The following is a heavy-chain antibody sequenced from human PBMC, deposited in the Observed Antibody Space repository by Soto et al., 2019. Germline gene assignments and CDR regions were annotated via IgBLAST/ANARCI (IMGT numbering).Heavy chain of an antibody. CDR3: ARQLVAAKQPKQEWFDP. CDR2: IYPGDSDT. D-gene: IGHD2-15*01. CDR1: GYSFTTYG. V-gene: IGHV5-51*01. Sequence: PXESLKISWQGSGYSFTTYGIGWVRQMPGKGLEWMGIIYPGDSDTRYSPSFQGQVIISADKSISTAYLQWSSLKASGTAMYYCARQLVAAKQPKQEWFDPWGQGTLVTVSS. J-gene: IGHJ5*02.